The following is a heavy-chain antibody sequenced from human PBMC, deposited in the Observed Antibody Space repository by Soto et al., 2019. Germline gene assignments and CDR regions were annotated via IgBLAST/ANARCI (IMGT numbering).Heavy chain of an antibody. Sequence: GASVKVSCKASGYTFTSYYMHWVRQAPGQGLEWMGIINPSGGSTSYAQKFQGRVTMTTDTSTSTAYMELRSLRSDDTAVYYCARGRCSGGSCYAGHFDYWGQGTLVTVSS. CDR1: GYTFTSYY. V-gene: IGHV1-46*01. CDR2: INPSGGST. J-gene: IGHJ4*02. D-gene: IGHD2-15*01. CDR3: ARGRCSGGSCYAGHFDY.